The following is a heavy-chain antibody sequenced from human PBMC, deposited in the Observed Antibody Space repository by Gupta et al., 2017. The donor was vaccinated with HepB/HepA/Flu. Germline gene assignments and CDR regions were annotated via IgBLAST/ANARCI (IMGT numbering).Heavy chain of an antibody. Sequence: SFKSRVTMSVDTSKNQFSLKLSSVTAADTAVYYCARDFFSGWHTHYYYYYYMDVWGKGTTVTVSS. V-gene: IGHV4-4*06. CDR3: ARDFFSGWHTHYYYYYYMDV. D-gene: IGHD6-19*01. J-gene: IGHJ6*03.